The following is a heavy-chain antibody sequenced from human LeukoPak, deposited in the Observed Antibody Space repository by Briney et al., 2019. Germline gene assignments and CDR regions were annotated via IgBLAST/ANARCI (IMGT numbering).Heavy chain of an antibody. Sequence: GGSLRLSCAASGLSFSTYSMNWVRQAPGKGLEWVASIRSSSIYRYYADSVKGRFTISRDNAKKSLYLQMNSLRAEDTAIYYCATYRQVLLSFESWGQGTLVTVSS. V-gene: IGHV3-21*04. D-gene: IGHD2/OR15-2a*01. CDR1: GLSFSTYS. CDR3: ATYRQVLLSFES. J-gene: IGHJ4*02. CDR2: IRSSSIYR.